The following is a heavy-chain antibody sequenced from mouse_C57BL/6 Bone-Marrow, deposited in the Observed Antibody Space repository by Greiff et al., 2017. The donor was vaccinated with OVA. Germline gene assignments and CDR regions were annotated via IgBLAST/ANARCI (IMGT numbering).Heavy chain of an antibody. CDR1: GYTFTSYW. Sequence: QVQLQQPGAELVKPGASVKMSCKASGYTFTSYWITWVKQRPGQGLEWIGEIYPGSGSTNYNEKFKSKATLTVDTSSSTAYMQLSSLTSEDSAVYYCARSDYGNYEWFAYWGQGTLVTGPA. CDR3: ARSDYGNYEWFAY. V-gene: IGHV1-55*01. CDR2: IYPGSGST. J-gene: IGHJ3*01. D-gene: IGHD2-1*01.